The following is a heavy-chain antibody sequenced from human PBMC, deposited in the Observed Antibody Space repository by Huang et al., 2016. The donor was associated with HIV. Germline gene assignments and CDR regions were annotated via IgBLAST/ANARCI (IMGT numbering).Heavy chain of an antibody. CDR2: IGWNSCVT. Sequence: FSCSASGFTFDDYAMHWVRQAPGKGLEWVSSIGWNSCVTGYADSVRSRFTFSRDNANNALYLEMNGLRLEDTAIYFCAKDRYSSSWNYFDFWGQGALVIVSS. V-gene: IGHV3-9*01. D-gene: IGHD4-4*01. CDR3: AKDRYSSSWNYFDF. CDR1: GFTFDDYA. J-gene: IGHJ4*02.